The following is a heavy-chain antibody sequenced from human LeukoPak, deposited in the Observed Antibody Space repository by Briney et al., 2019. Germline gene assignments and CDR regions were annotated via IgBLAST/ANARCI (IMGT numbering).Heavy chain of an antibody. V-gene: IGHV3-7*01. Sequence: PGGSLRPSCAASGFTFSSYWMSWVRQAPGKGLEWVANIKQDGSEKYYVDSVKGRFTISRDNAKNSLYLQMNSLRAEDTAVYYCARGYYYGSGLWAYWGQGTLVTVSS. CDR1: GFTFSSYW. D-gene: IGHD3-10*01. J-gene: IGHJ4*02. CDR3: ARGYYYGSGLWAY. CDR2: IKQDGSEK.